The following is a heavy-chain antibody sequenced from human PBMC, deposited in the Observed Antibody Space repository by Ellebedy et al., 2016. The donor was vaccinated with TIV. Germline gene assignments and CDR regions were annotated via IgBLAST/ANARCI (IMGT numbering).Heavy chain of an antibody. V-gene: IGHV3-73*01. Sequence: LGGSLRLSCAASGSTFSGSAMHWVRQASGKGLEWVGRLRSRANSYATEYTASVNGRFTISRDDSKNTAYLQMNSLETEDTAVYYCAITYYYDSSGYTIDYWGQGTLVTVTS. CDR1: GSTFSGSA. CDR2: LRSRANSYAT. D-gene: IGHD3-22*01. J-gene: IGHJ4*02. CDR3: AITYYYDSSGYTIDY.